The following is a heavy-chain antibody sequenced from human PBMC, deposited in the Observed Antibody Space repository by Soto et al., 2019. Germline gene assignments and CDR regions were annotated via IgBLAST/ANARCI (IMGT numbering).Heavy chain of an antibody. Sequence: QITLKESGPTLVKPTQTLTLTCTFSGFSLSTSGVGVGWIRQPPGKALDWLALIYWNDDKRYSPSLKSRLTIAKDTSKNQVVLTLTYMDPADTATYYCARTIAVGYGSCWGTCGNWFDPWGLGTLVTVSS. CDR1: GFSLSTSGVG. CDR2: IYWNDDK. V-gene: IGHV2-5*01. J-gene: IGHJ5*02. D-gene: IGHD3-10*02. CDR3: ARTIAVGYGSCWGTCGNWFDP.